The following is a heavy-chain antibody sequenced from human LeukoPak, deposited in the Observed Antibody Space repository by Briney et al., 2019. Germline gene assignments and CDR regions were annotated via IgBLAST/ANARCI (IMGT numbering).Heavy chain of an antibody. J-gene: IGHJ3*02. V-gene: IGHV1-18*04. D-gene: IGHD2-15*01. CDR2: ISAYNGNT. CDR3: ARGKDSLPDAFDI. CDR1: GYTFTGYY. Sequence: ASVKVSCKASGYTFTGYYMHWVRQAPGQGLEWMGWISAYNGNTNYAQKLQGRVTMTTDTSTSTAYMELRSLRSDDTAVYYCARGKDSLPDAFDIWGQGTMVTVSS.